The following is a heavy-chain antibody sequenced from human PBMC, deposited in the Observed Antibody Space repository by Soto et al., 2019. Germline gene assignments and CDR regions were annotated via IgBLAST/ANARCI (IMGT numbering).Heavy chain of an antibody. Sequence: QVQLQESGPGLVKPSETLSLTCTVSGGSISSYYWSWIRQPPGKGLEWIGYIYYSGSTNYNPSLXSRVHISVATXXNXFGXKLSAVTAAVTAVYYCARGGSGWYPTPYYYYGMDVWGQGTMVTVSS. CDR1: GGSISSYY. J-gene: IGHJ6*02. CDR3: ARGGSGWYPTPYYYYGMDV. CDR2: IYYSGST. D-gene: IGHD6-19*01. V-gene: IGHV4-59*01.